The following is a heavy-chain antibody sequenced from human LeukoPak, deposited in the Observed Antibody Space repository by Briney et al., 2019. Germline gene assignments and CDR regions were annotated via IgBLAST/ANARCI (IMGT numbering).Heavy chain of an antibody. Sequence: GGSLRLSCAASGFTFSSHSLMWVRQAPGKGLEWVSSISPDSGYIYYADSVKGRFTISRDNSKNTLYLQMNSLRAEDTAVYYCAKVSGEVDWLFYLQHWGQGTLVTVSS. J-gene: IGHJ1*01. CDR3: AKVSGEVDWLFYLQH. CDR1: GFTFSSHS. V-gene: IGHV3-21*04. CDR2: ISPDSGYI. D-gene: IGHD3-9*01.